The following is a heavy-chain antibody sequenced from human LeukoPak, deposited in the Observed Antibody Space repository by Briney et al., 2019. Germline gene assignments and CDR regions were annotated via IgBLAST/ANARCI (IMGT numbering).Heavy chain of an antibody. CDR3: ARSLGHHDY. Sequence: PSETLSLTCTVSGYSIRGYYWSWVRQPPGKGLEWIGYIYYSGTTKYDPSLKSRVTISLDTSKNQFSLKLTSVTAADTAMYYCARSLGHHDYWGQGTLVTVSS. CDR2: IYYSGTT. D-gene: IGHD1-26*01. CDR1: GYSIRGYY. J-gene: IGHJ4*02. V-gene: IGHV4-59*01.